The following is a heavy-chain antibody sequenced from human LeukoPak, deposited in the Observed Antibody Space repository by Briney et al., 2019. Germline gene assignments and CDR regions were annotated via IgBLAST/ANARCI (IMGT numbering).Heavy chain of an antibody. CDR1: GFAFSSYA. Sequence: GGSLRLSCAASGFAFSSYAMSWVRQAPGKGLEWVSAISGSGGSTYYADSVKGRFTISRDNSKNTLYLQVNSLRAEDTAVYCCAKDLAVAGPSDYWGQGTLVTVSS. D-gene: IGHD6-19*01. J-gene: IGHJ4*02. V-gene: IGHV3-23*01. CDR3: AKDLAVAGPSDY. CDR2: ISGSGGST.